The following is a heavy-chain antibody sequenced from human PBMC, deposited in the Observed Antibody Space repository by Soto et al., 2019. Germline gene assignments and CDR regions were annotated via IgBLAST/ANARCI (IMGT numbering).Heavy chain of an antibody. V-gene: IGHV3-30-3*01. J-gene: IGHJ4*02. D-gene: IGHD2-15*01. CDR3: ARDLQGWYFDY. Sequence: QVQLVESGGGVVQPGRSLRLSCAASGFTVSSYAMHWVRQAPGKGLEWVAVISYDGSNKYYADSVKGRFTISRDNSKNTLYLQMNSLRAEDTAVYYCARDLQGWYFDYWGQGTLVTVSS. CDR1: GFTVSSYA. CDR2: ISYDGSNK.